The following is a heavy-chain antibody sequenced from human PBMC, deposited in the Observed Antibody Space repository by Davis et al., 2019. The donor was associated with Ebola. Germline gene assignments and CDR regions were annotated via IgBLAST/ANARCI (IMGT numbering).Heavy chain of an antibody. V-gene: IGHV3-11*01. CDR2: ISGSGNTI. CDR3: AREGQIH. J-gene: IGHJ4*02. Sequence: GGSLRLSCAASGFTFRSAWITWVRQAPGKGLEWVAYISGSGNTILYADSVRGRFTISRENTKNSLYLQMNGLRAEDTALYYCAREGQIHWGQGTLVTVSS. CDR1: GFTFRSAW.